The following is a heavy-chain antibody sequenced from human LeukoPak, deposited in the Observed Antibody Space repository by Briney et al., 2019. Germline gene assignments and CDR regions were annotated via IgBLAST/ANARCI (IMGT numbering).Heavy chain of an antibody. J-gene: IGHJ6*04. V-gene: IGHV3-21*01. CDR3: ARDRWYGDYWGTVDV. CDR1: GFTFSSYS. Sequence: GGSLGLSCAASGFTFSSYSMNWVRQAPGKGLEWVSSISSSSSYIYYADSVKGRFTISRDNAKNSLYLQMNSLRAEDTAVYYCARDRWYGDYWGTVDVWGKGTTVTVSS. CDR2: ISSSSSYI. D-gene: IGHD4-17*01.